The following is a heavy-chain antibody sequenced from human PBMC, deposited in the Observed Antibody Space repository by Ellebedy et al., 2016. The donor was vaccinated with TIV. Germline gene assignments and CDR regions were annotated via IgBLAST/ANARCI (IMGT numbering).Heavy chain of an antibody. V-gene: IGHV3-33*08. Sequence: GESLKISXAASGFLFSDYGMHWVRQAPGKGLEWVAVIWYDGGKRDYADSAKGRFTISRDNPKSTLYLEMTSLRAEDTAVYFCARDRGGYYPPDAFDLWGQGSMVTVSS. D-gene: IGHD1-26*01. CDR3: ARDRGGYYPPDAFDL. CDR1: GFLFSDYG. J-gene: IGHJ3*01. CDR2: IWYDGGKR.